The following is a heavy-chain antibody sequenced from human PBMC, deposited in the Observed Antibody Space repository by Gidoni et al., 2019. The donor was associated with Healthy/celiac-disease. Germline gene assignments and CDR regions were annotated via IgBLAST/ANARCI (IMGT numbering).Heavy chain of an antibody. CDR1: GFTFDDYA. CDR2: ISWNRGSM. Sequence: EVQLVESGGGLVQPGRSLRLSCAASGFTFDDYAMHWVRQAPGKGLEWVSGISWNRGSMDYADSVRGRFTISRDNDKNSLYLQMNSLRPEDTALYYCAKGGGGWGYWYFDLWGRGTLVTVSS. CDR3: AKGGGGWGYWYFDL. V-gene: IGHV3-9*01. D-gene: IGHD6-19*01. J-gene: IGHJ2*01.